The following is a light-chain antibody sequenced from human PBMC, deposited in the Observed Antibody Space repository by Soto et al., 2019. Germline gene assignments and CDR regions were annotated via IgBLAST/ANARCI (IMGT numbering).Light chain of an antibody. Sequence: EIVMTQSPVTLSVSPGKTATLSCRASQSVSSSLAWYQQKPGQAPRLLIYGASTMATGIPARFSGSGSGTEFTLTISSLQSEDFAVYYCQQYNNWPPTFGHGTKVDIK. CDR3: QQYNNWPPT. J-gene: IGKJ1*01. CDR1: QSVSSS. CDR2: GAS. V-gene: IGKV3-15*01.